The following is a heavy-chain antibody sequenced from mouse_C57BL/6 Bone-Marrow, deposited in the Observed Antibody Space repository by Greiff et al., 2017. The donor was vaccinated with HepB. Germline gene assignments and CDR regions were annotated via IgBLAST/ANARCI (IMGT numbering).Heavy chain of an antibody. CDR1: GFSLTSYG. Sequence: VKLMESGPGLVAPSQSLSITCTVSGFSLTSYGVDWVRQSPGKGLEWLGVIWGVGSTNYNSALKSRLSISKDNSKSQVFLKMNSLQTDDTAMYYCASRSTGAMDYWGQGTSVTVSS. CDR2: IWGVGST. J-gene: IGHJ4*01. D-gene: IGHD5-1*01. CDR3: ASRSTGAMDY. V-gene: IGHV2-6*01.